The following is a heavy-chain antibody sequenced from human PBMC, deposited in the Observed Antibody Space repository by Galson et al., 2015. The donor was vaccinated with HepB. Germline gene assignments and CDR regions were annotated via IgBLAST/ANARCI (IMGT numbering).Heavy chain of an antibody. CDR3: AKVYVAGWIQLWDGMDV. CDR1: GFTFSSYG. Sequence: SLRLSCAASGFTFSSYGMHWVRQAPGKGLEWVAVISYDGSNKYYADSGKGRFAISRDNSKNTLYLQMNSLRAEDTAVYHCAKVYVAGWIQLWDGMDVWGQGTTVTVSS. J-gene: IGHJ6*02. V-gene: IGHV3-30*18. D-gene: IGHD5-18*01. CDR2: ISYDGSNK.